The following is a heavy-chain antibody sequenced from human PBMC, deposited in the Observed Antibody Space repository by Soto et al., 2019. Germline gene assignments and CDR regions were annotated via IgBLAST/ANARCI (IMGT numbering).Heavy chain of an antibody. CDR1: GYTFTSYD. CDR3: ARGPSRYFDWLTYGMDV. CDR2: MNPNSGNT. J-gene: IGHJ6*02. D-gene: IGHD3-9*01. V-gene: IGHV1-8*01. Sequence: QVQLVQSGAEVKKPGASVKVSCKASGYTFTSYDINWVRQATGQGLEWMGWMNPNSGNTGYAQKFQGRVTMTRNTSXSXXYMELSSLRSENTAVYYCARGPSRYFDWLTYGMDVWGQGTTVTVSS.